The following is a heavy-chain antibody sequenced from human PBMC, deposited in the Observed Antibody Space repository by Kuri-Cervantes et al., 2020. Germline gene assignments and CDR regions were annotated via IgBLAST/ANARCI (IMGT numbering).Heavy chain of an antibody. Sequence: GESLKISCAAFSSYWMHWVRQAPGKGLVWVSRINSDGSSTSYADSVKGRFTISRDNAKNTLYLQMNSLRAEDTAVYYCARDVAVAGTLFQHWGQGTLVTVSS. J-gene: IGHJ1*01. CDR1: SSYW. V-gene: IGHV3-74*01. D-gene: IGHD6-19*01. CDR3: ARDVAVAGTLFQH. CDR2: INSDGSST.